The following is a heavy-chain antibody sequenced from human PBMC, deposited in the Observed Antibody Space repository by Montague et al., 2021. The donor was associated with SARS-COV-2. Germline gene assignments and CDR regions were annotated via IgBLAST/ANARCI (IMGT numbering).Heavy chain of an antibody. CDR1: GYSFTSYW. CDR2: IDPSDSYT. CDR3: ARRSYSSSWYDY. D-gene: IGHD6-13*01. V-gene: IGHV5-10-1*01. J-gene: IGHJ4*02. Sequence: QSGAEVKKPGESMRISCKGSGYSFTSYWISWVRQMPGKGLEWMGRIDPSDSYTDYSPSFQGHVTISADKSISTAYLQWSSLKASDTAMYYCARRSYSSSWYDYWGQGTLVTVSS.